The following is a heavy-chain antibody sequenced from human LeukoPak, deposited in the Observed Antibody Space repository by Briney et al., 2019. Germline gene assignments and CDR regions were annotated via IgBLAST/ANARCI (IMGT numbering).Heavy chain of an antibody. CDR2: ICGGDDDR. J-gene: IGHJ4*02. CDR3: AKDATPWNSILDYFDS. CDR1: GFTFSVHA. V-gene: IGHV3-23*01. Sequence: GGSLRLSCAASGFTFSVHAMSWVRQAPGKGPEWVSSICGGDDDRYYADSVKGRFTVTRDNYNNMVYLQLNSLRAEDTALYYCAKDATPWNSILDYFDSWGQGTLVTVSS. D-gene: IGHD1-1*01.